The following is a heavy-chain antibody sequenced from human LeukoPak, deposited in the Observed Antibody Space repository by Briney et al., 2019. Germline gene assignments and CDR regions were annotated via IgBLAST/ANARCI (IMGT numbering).Heavy chain of an antibody. CDR1: GFTFSNYG. D-gene: IGHD3-22*01. CDR2: IRYDGSNK. V-gene: IGHV3-30*02. Sequence: TGGSLRLSCAASGFTFSNYGMHWVRQAPGKGLEWVAFIRYDGSNKDYADSVKGRFTISRDNSKNTVYLQRNTLRGEDTAVYYCGKGENRDSSGYYAHWGQGTLVTVSS. CDR3: GKGENRDSSGYYAH. J-gene: IGHJ4*02.